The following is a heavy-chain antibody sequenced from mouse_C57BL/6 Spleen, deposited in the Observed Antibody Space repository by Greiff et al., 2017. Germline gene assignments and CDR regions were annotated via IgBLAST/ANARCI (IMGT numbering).Heavy chain of an antibody. J-gene: IGHJ2*01. V-gene: IGHV5-4*01. CDR2: ISDGGSYT. Sequence: EVMLVESGGGLVKPGGSLKLSCAASGFTFSSYAMSWVRQTPEKRLEWVATISDGGSYTYYPDNVQGRFPISRDNAKNNLYLQMSHLKSEDTAMYYCAREGGNLYYFDYWGQGTTLTVSS. D-gene: IGHD2-1*01. CDR1: GFTFSSYA. CDR3: AREGGNLYYFDY.